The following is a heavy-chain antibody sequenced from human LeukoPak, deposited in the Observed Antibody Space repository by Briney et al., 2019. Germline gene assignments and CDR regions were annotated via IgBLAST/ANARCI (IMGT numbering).Heavy chain of an antibody. Sequence: PGGSLRLSCAASGFTFSSYWMHWVRQAPGKGLVWVSRINSDGSSTSYADSVKGRFTISRDNAKNTLYLQMNSLRAEDTAVYYCARLWGTVVTDNWFDPWGQGTLVTVSS. CDR1: GFTFSSYW. V-gene: IGHV3-74*01. CDR3: ARLWGTVVTDNWFDP. J-gene: IGHJ5*02. D-gene: IGHD4-23*01. CDR2: INSDGSST.